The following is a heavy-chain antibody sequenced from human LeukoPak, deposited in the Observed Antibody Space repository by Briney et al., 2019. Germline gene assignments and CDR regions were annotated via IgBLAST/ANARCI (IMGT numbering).Heavy chain of an antibody. CDR1: GFTFSSYE. D-gene: IGHD3-16*02. J-gene: IGHJ4*02. CDR2: ISSSGSTI. Sequence: GGSLRLSCAASGFTFSSYEMNWVRQAPGKGLEWVSYISSSGSTIYYADSVKGRFTISRDNAKNSLYLQMNSLRAEDTAVYYCARDRLRLGELSPLDYWGQGTLVTVSS. V-gene: IGHV3-48*03. CDR3: ARDRLRLGELSPLDY.